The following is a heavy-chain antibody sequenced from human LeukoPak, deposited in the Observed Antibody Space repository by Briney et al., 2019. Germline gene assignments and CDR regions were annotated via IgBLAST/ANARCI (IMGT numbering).Heavy chain of an antibody. CDR2: IYYSGGT. Sequence: SETPSLTCTVSGGSISSSNYYWGWIRQPPGKGLEWIGSIYYSGGTYYNPSLKSRVTISVDTSKNQFSLKLSSVTAADTAVYYCAGVWITYYYYMDVWGKGTTVTISS. CDR3: AGVWITYYYYMDV. J-gene: IGHJ6*03. D-gene: IGHD2-8*01. CDR1: GGSISSSNYY. V-gene: IGHV4-39*05.